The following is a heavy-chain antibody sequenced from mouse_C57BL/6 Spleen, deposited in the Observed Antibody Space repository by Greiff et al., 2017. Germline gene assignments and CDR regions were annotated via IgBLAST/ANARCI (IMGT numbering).Heavy chain of an antibody. V-gene: IGHV1-61*01. CDR1: GYTFPSYW. CDR3: ARLIYYDSY. D-gene: IGHD2-4*01. J-gene: IGHJ3*01. Sequence: QVQLQQPGAELVRPGSSVKLSCKASGYTFPSYWMDWVKQRPGQGLEWIGNIYPSDSETHYNQKFKDKATLTVDKSSSTAYMQLSSLTSEDSAAYYCARLIYYDSYWGQGTLVTVSA. CDR2: IYPSDSET.